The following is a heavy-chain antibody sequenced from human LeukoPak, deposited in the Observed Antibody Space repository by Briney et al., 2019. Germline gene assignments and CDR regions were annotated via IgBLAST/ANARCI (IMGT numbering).Heavy chain of an antibody. V-gene: IGHV3-48*01. CDR1: GFAFITYL. CDR2: ISSRSTTI. J-gene: IGHJ4*02. CDR3: ARVGPNHDFLTGSLDY. D-gene: IGHD3-9*01. Sequence: GGSLLLSCAAPGFAFITYLMNWVRQAPGKGLQWVSYISSRSTTIQYADSVKGRFTISRHNAKNSLYLLTNSLRTEDTAVYYCARVGPNHDFLTGSLDYWGQGSLVTVSS.